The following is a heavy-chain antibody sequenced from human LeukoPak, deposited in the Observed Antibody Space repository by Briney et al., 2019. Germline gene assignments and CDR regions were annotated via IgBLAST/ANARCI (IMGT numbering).Heavy chain of an antibody. V-gene: IGHV1-69*13. CDR3: ARPDDFWSGYYSGYYYGMDV. J-gene: IGHJ6*02. CDR2: IIPIFGTA. D-gene: IGHD3-3*01. Sequence: GASVKVSCKASGGTFSSYAISWVRQAPGQGLEWMGGIIPIFGTANYAQKFQGRVTITADESTSTAYMELSSLRSEDTVVYYCARPDDFWSGYYSGYYYGMDVWGQGTTVTVSS. CDR1: GGTFSSYA.